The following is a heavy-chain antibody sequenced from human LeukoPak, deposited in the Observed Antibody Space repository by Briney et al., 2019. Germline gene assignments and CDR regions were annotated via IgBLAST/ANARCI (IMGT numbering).Heavy chain of an antibody. CDR3: VRIFQGGSWSFDP. D-gene: IGHD2-15*01. Sequence: KPSETLSLTCTVSGGSISSYYWSWIRQPPGKGLEWIGYIYYSGSTNYNPSLKSRVTISVDTSKNQFSLKLSSVTAADTAVYYCVRIFQGGSWSFDPWGQGTLVTVSS. CDR2: IYYSGST. V-gene: IGHV4-59*12. CDR1: GGSISSYY. J-gene: IGHJ5*02.